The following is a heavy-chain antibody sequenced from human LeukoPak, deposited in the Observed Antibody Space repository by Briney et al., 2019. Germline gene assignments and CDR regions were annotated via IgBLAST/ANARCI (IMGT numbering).Heavy chain of an antibody. J-gene: IGHJ4*02. D-gene: IGHD3-10*01. CDR3: ARDLSGSLYFDY. CDR2: LYPSGSS. CDR1: GASISPYY. V-gene: IGHV4-4*07. Sequence: SETLSLTCTVSGASISPYYWTWIRQPAGKGLEWIGRLYPSGSSDYNPSLKSRVSISVGTSNNQFSLRVTSVTAADTAIYYCARDLSGSLYFDYWGQGILVTVSA.